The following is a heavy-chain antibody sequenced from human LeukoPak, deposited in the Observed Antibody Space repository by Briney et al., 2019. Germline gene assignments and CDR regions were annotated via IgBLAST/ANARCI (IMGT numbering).Heavy chain of an antibody. V-gene: IGHV4-34*01. CDR2: INHSGST. D-gene: IGHD4-23*01. CDR3: ARAGEDYGGNSNWFDP. Sequence: RSSETLSLTCTVSGDSISDHYWSWIRQPPGKGLEWIGEINHSGSTNYNPSLKSRVTISVDTSKNQFSLRLSSVTAADTAVYYCARAGEDYGGNSNWFDPWGQGTLVTVSS. CDR1: GDSISDHY. J-gene: IGHJ5*02.